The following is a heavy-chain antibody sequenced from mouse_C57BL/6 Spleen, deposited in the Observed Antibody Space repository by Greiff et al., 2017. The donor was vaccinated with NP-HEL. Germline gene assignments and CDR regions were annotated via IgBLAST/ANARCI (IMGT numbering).Heavy chain of an antibody. V-gene: IGHV1-15*01. CDR1: GYTFTDYE. Sequence: QVQLQQSGAELVRPGASVTLSCKASGYTFTDYEMHWVKQTPVHGLEWIGAIDPETGGTAYNQKFKGKAILTADKSSSTAYMELRSLTSEDSAVYYCTTSYYGSSGGYFDYWGQGTTLTVSS. J-gene: IGHJ2*01. D-gene: IGHD1-1*01. CDR3: TTSYYGSSGGYFDY. CDR2: IDPETGGT.